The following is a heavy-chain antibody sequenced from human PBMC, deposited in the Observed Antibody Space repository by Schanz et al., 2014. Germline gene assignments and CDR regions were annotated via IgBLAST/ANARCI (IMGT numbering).Heavy chain of an antibody. CDR3: ARDGEAAAGCDY. J-gene: IGHJ4*02. D-gene: IGHD6-13*01. V-gene: IGHV1-18*04. Sequence: QVQLVQSGAEVKKPGASVRVSCKASGYTFTTYYIHWVRQAPGQGLEWMGWISVYHGHTNYAEKVHGRVTMTTDTSTSTVYMELSSLRSEDTAVYYCARDGEAAAGCDYWGQGTLVTVSS. CDR2: ISVYHGHT. CDR1: GYTFTTYY.